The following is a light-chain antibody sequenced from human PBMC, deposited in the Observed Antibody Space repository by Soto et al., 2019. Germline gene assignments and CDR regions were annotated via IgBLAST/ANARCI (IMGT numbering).Light chain of an antibody. CDR1: QRIGNN. Sequence: DIQMTQSPSSLSASVGDRVTITCRASQRIGNNLAWYQQKPGKVPKVLIYTASTLHSGVPSRFSGSGSGTDFTLTINRLQTEDVATYFCQKYDSVPWSFGQGTRVEI. V-gene: IGKV1-27*01. CDR2: TAS. CDR3: QKYDSVPWS. J-gene: IGKJ1*01.